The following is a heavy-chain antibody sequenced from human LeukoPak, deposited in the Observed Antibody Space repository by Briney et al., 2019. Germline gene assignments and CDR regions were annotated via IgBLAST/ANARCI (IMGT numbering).Heavy chain of an antibody. V-gene: IGHV3-30-3*01. CDR2: ISYDGSNK. Sequence: GRSLRLSCAASGFTFSSYAMHWVRQAPGKGLEWVAVISYDGSNKYYADSVKGRFTISRDNSKNTLYLQMSSLRAEDTAVYYCVKDTGPRAFDIWGQGTMVTVSS. CDR1: GFTFSSYA. CDR3: VKDTGPRAFDI. J-gene: IGHJ3*02.